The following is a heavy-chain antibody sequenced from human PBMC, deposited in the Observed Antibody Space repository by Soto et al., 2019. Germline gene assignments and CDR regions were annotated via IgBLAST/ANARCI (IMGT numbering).Heavy chain of an antibody. J-gene: IGHJ6*02. CDR3: ARDLYGSGSYYAPYAMDV. V-gene: IGHV1-69*01. D-gene: IGHD3-10*01. Sequence: QVQLVQSGAEVKKPGSSVKVSCKASGGTFSSYAISWVRQAPGQGLEWMGGIIPIFGTANYAQKFQGRVTITADESTSTAYMELSSLRSEDTAVYYCARDLYGSGSYYAPYAMDVWGQGTTVTVSS. CDR2: IIPIFGTA. CDR1: GGTFSSYA.